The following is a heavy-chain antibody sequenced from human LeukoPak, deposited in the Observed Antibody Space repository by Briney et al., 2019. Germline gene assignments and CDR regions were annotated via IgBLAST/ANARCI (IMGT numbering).Heavy chain of an antibody. J-gene: IGHJ4*02. V-gene: IGHV1-2*02. D-gene: IGHD5-18*01. CDR3: AKAMDTSMVPDLNY. CDR2: INPNSGGT. Sequence: GASVKVSCKASGYTFTGYYMHWVRQAPGQGLEWMGWINPNSGGTNYAQKFQGRVTMTTDSSIDTAYMELSSLTSDDTAIYYCAKAMDTSMVPDLNYWGQGTLVTVSS. CDR1: GYTFTGYY.